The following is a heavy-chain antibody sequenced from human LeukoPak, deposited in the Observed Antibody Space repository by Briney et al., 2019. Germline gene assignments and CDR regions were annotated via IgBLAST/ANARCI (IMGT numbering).Heavy chain of an antibody. Sequence: GRSLRLSCAASGFTFSSYGMHWVRQAPGKGLEWVAVISYDGSNKYYADSVKGRFTISRDNSKNTLYLQMNSLRAEDTAVYYCAKGVEIDASPIDWYFDLWGRGTLVTVSS. CDR1: GFTFSSYG. CDR2: ISYDGSNK. CDR3: AKGVEIDASPIDWYFDL. V-gene: IGHV3-30*18. J-gene: IGHJ2*01. D-gene: IGHD2-2*01.